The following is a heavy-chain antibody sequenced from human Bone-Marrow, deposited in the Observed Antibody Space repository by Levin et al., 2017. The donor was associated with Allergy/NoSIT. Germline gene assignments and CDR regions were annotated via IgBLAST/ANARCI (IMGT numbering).Heavy chain of an antibody. CDR2: IYHSGST. J-gene: IGHJ6*02. D-gene: IGHD1-7*01. CDR3: ARDRLELLAPGYYYGMDG. V-gene: IGHV4-38-2*02. CDR1: GSSISSGYY. Sequence: SETLSLTCAVSGSSISSGYYWGWIRQPPGKGLEWIGSIYHSGSTYYNPSLKSRVTISVDTSKNQFSLKLSSVTAADTAVYYCARDRLELLAPGYYYGMDGWGQGTTVTVSS.